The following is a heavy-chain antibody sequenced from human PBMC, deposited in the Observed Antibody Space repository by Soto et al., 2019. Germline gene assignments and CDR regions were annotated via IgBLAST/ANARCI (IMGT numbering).Heavy chain of an antibody. D-gene: IGHD3-10*01. Sequence: QVQLVQSGAEVKKPGASVKVSCKASGYTFTSYAMHWVRQAPGQRLEWMGWINAGNGNTKYSQKFQGRVTITRNTPASTAYMELGSLRSEDTAVYYCGRGSGRNWFDPWGQGTLVTVSS. CDR1: GYTFTSYA. CDR2: INAGNGNT. CDR3: GRGSGRNWFDP. J-gene: IGHJ5*02. V-gene: IGHV1-3*01.